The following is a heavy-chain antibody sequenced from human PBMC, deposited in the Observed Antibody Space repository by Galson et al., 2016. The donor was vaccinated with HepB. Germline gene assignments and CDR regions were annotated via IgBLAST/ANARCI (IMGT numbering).Heavy chain of an antibody. D-gene: IGHD6-6*01. CDR2: ITHTGSP. CDR3: ARHRSIAARGRIDP. J-gene: IGHJ5*02. CDR1: GESFSGYF. Sequence: SETLSLTCAVSGESFSGYFWTWIRQPPGKGLEWIGEITHTGSPNYNASLKSRVTISVDTSKNQFSLKLSSVTAADTAVYYCARHRSIAARGRIDPWGQGTLVTVSS. V-gene: IGHV4-34*01.